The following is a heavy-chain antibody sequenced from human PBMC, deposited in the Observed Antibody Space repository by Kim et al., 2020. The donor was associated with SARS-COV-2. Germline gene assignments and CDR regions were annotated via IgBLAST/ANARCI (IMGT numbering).Heavy chain of an antibody. Sequence: AQKFQGRVTITADESTSTAYMELSSLRSEDTAVYYCATGDSSSWYAGIDYWGQGTLVTVSS. CDR3: ATGDSSSWYAGIDY. D-gene: IGHD6-13*01. J-gene: IGHJ4*02. V-gene: IGHV1-69*01.